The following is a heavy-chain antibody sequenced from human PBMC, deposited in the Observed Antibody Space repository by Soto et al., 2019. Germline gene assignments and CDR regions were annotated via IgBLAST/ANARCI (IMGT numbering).Heavy chain of an antibody. CDR2: LVVGSGNT. CDR1: GFMFTSSA. CDR3: AAVPVLRFLKWLPAYFDY. J-gene: IGHJ4*02. Sequence: SAQVSCTTSGFMFTSSAVQWVRQARGQRPEWIGWLVVGSGNTHYAQHFQERVTLTRDMSTGTAYMEFSSLRSEDTAVYYCAAVPVLRFLKWLPAYFDYWGQGTLVTVSS. V-gene: IGHV1-58*01. D-gene: IGHD3-3*01.